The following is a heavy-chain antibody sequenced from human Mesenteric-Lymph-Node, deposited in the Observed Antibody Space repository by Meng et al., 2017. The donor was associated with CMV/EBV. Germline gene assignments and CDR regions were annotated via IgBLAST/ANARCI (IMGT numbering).Heavy chain of an antibody. D-gene: IGHD2-21*01. Sequence: SETLSLTCAVYGESFNGYYWTWIRQPPGKGLEWIGEINHSGSTNLNPSFKSRVTMSVGTSQNQFFLNLRSVTAADTAVYYCASAYSGGDCPREWGQGRLVTVSS. J-gene: IGHJ4*02. CDR1: GESFNGYY. CDR3: ASAYSGGDCPRE. CDR2: INHSGST. V-gene: IGHV4-34*10.